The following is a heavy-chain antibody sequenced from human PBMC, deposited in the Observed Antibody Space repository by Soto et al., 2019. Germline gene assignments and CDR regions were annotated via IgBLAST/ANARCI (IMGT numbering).Heavy chain of an antibody. D-gene: IGHD3-3*01. CDR3: TTLSITIFGVVLMDV. J-gene: IGHJ6*02. CDR1: GFIFSNAW. V-gene: IGHV3-15*07. Sequence: PGGSLRLSCAASGFIFSNAWLNWVRQAPGKGLEWVGRSKGKIDGGTIDYAAPVKGRFTISRDDSKNMLYLQMNSLKTEDTAVYYCTTLSITIFGVVLMDVWGQGTTVTVSS. CDR2: SKGKIDGGTI.